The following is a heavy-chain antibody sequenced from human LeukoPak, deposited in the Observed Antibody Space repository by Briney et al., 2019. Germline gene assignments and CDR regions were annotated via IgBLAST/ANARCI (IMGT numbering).Heavy chain of an antibody. Sequence: GSLRLSCAASGFTVSSDYMSWVRQTPGKGLEWVSVISSSSITSYADSVKGRFTISRHNSKNTLYLQMNSLRADDTAVYYCARGRGAANDAFDIWGQGTMVTVSS. V-gene: IGHV3-53*04. J-gene: IGHJ3*02. CDR1: GFTVSSDY. D-gene: IGHD3-10*01. CDR3: ARGRGAANDAFDI. CDR2: ISSSSIT.